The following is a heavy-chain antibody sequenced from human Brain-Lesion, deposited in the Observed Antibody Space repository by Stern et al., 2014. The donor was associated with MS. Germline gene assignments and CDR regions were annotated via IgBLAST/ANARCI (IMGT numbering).Heavy chain of an antibody. Sequence: EVQLLESGGGLVQPGGSLTSSRTAAGFTFGNYWMTWVRQASGKGLDWMANITAAGTATTYVDCVKGRFTISRDNARNSLYLQMNRLRVEDTALYYCARVYNTIYGIVTQRGSGMDVWGQGTTVIVSS. CDR3: ARVYNTIYGIVTQRGSGMDV. CDR1: GFTFGNYW. V-gene: IGHV3-7*01. CDR2: ITAAGTAT. J-gene: IGHJ6*02. D-gene: IGHD3-3*01.